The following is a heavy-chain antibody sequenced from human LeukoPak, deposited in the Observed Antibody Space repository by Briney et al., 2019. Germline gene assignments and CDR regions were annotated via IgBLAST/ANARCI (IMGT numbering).Heavy chain of an antibody. CDR2: ISWHSGSI. V-gene: IGHV3-9*01. J-gene: IGHJ4*02. D-gene: IGHD3-22*01. CDR3: AKDTWDSSGYLSL. CDR1: GFTFHDYA. Sequence: PGRSLRLSCAASGFTFHDYAMHWVRQAPGKGLEWVSGISWHSGSIGYADSVKGRFTISRDNAKSSLYLQMNSLRAEDTALYYCAKDTWDSSGYLSLWGQGTLVTVSS.